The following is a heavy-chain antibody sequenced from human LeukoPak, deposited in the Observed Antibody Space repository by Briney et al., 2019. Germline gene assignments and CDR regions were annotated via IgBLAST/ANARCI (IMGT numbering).Heavy chain of an antibody. CDR2: ISAYNGNT. CDR3: ARGGPDIVPTIENDAFDI. V-gene: IGHV1-18*01. Sequence: GASVKVSCKASGYTFTSYGISWVRQAPGQGLEWMGWISAYNGNTNYAQKLQGRVTMTTDTSTSTAYMELRSLRSDDTAVYYCARGGPDIVPTIENDAFDIWGQGTMVTVSS. CDR1: GYTFTSYG. D-gene: IGHD5-12*01. J-gene: IGHJ3*02.